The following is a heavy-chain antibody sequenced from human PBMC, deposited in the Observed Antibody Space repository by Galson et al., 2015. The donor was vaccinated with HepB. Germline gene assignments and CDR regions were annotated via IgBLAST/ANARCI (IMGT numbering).Heavy chain of an antibody. CDR3: ARGHSSSWYWGGDYYYYGMDV. V-gene: IGHV1-8*01. Sequence: SVKVSCKASGYTFTSYDINWVRQATGQGLEWMGWMNPNSGNTGYAQKFQGRVTMTRNTSISTAYMELSSLRSEDTAVYYCARGHSSSWYWGGDYYYYGMDVWGQGTTVTVSS. D-gene: IGHD6-13*01. CDR2: MNPNSGNT. J-gene: IGHJ6*02. CDR1: GYTFTSYD.